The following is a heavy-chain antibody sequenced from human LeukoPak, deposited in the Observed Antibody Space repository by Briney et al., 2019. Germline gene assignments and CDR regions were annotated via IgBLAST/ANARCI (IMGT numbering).Heavy chain of an antibody. CDR2: IYSGGST. J-gene: IGHJ4*02. CDR3: ARDYYDSSGYYLATGY. CDR1: GFTVSSNY. V-gene: IGHV3-66*01. Sequence: GGSLRLSCAASGFTVSSNYMSSVRQAPGKGLEWVSVIYSGGSTYYADSVKGRFTISRDNSKNTLYLQMNSLRAEDTAVYYCARDYYDSSGYYLATGYWGQGTLVTVSS. D-gene: IGHD3-22*01.